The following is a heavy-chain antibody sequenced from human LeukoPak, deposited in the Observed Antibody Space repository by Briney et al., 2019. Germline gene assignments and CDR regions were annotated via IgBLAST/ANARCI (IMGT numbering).Heavy chain of an antibody. J-gene: IGHJ4*02. CDR2: IWSDESNK. Sequence: TGGSLRLSCAASGFTFSNYGMHWVRQAPGKGLEWVAVIWSDESNKYYADSVKGRFTISRDNAKNSLYLQMSSLRAEDTAVYYCARDKTIFGALDYWGQGTLVTVSS. D-gene: IGHD3-3*01. V-gene: IGHV3-33*01. CDR1: GFTFSNYG. CDR3: ARDKTIFGALDY.